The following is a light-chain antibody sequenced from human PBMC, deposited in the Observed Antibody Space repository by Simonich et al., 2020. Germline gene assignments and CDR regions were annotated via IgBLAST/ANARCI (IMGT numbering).Light chain of an antibody. J-gene: IGLJ3*02. CDR2: DVR. V-gene: IGLV2-14*01. CDR3: SSYTSSSTWV. CDR1: SSDVGRYNY. Sequence: QSALTQPASVSGSPGQSITISCTGTSSDVGRYNYVSWYQQHPGKAPKLMIYDVRQRPSGVSNRFSGSKSGNAASLTISGLQAEDDADYYCSSYTSSSTWVFGGGTKLTVL.